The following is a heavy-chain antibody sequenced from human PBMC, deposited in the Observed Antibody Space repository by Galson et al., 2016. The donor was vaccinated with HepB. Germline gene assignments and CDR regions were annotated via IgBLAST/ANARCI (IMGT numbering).Heavy chain of an antibody. J-gene: IGHJ3*02. CDR2: ISSSSSYT. V-gene: IGHV3-11*03. CDR1: GFTFSDYY. D-gene: IGHD3-22*01. Sequence: SLRLSCAASGFTFSDYYMSWIRQAPGKGLEWVSYISSSSSYTNYADSVKGRFTISRDNAKNSLYLQMNSLRAEDTAIYYCEGYSDPFDIWGQGTMVTVSS. CDR3: EGYSDPFDI.